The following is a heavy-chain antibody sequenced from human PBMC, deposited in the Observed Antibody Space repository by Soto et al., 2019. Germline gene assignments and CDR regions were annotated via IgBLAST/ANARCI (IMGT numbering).Heavy chain of an antibody. J-gene: IGHJ4*02. CDR2: ISGSGGST. CDR3: AKGRGYCMSTSCYVGSDY. V-gene: IGHV3-23*01. Sequence: EVQLLESGGGLVQPGGSLRLSCAASGFTFSSYAMSWVRQAPGKGLEWVSAISGSGGSTYYADSVKGRFTISRDNSKNTLYLQMNSLRAEDTDVYYCAKGRGYCMSTSCYVGSDYWGQGTLVTVSS. CDR1: GFTFSSYA. D-gene: IGHD2-2*01.